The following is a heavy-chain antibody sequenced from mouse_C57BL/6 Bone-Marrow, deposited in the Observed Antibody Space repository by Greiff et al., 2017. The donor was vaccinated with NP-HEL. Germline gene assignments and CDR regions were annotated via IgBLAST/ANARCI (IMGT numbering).Heavy chain of an antibody. J-gene: IGHJ3*01. V-gene: IGHV5-6*01. CDR2: ISSGGSYT. CDR3: ARRYYYGSFAY. D-gene: IGHD1-1*01. Sequence: EVQLQESGGDLVKPGGSLKLSCAASGFTFSSYGMSWVRQTPDKRLEWVATISSGGSYTYYPDSVKGRFTISRDNAKNTLYLQMSSLKSEDTAMYYCARRYYYGSFAYWGQGTLVTVSA. CDR1: GFTFSSYG.